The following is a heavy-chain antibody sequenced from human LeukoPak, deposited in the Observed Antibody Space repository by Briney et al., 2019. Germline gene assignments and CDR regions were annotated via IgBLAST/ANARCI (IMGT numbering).Heavy chain of an antibody. CDR2: IRYDGSNK. J-gene: IGHJ4*02. CDR3: ARDQSIVGAEEFDY. D-gene: IGHD1-26*01. Sequence: GGSLRLSCAASGFSFNNYAMHWVRQAPGKGLEWVAFIRYDGSNKYYTDSVKGRFTVSRDNAKNSLYLQMNSLRAEDTAVYYCARDQSIVGAEEFDYWGQGTLVTVSS. CDR1: GFSFNNYA. V-gene: IGHV3-30*02.